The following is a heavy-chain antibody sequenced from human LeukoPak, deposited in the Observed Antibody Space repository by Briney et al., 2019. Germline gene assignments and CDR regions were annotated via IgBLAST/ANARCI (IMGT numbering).Heavy chain of an antibody. D-gene: IGHD1-20*01. Sequence: SETLSLTCTVSGGSISSYYWSWIRQPPGRGLEWIGYIYYSGSTNYNPSLKSRVTISVDTSKNQFSLKLSSVTAADTAVYYCARIITGYGMDVWGQGTTVTVSS. CDR2: IYYSGST. J-gene: IGHJ6*02. V-gene: IGHV4-59*08. CDR1: GGSISSYY. CDR3: ARIITGYGMDV.